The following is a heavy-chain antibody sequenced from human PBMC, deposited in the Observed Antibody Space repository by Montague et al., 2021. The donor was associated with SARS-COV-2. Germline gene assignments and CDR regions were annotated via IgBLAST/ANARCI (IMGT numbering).Heavy chain of an antibody. V-gene: IGHV4-59*01. D-gene: IGHD3-9*01. CDR1: GASFSNYY. Sequence: SETLSLTCTVSGASFSNYYWSWIRQPPGKGLEWIGYIYYTGTTNYNPSLKSRVTISVDTSKTQFSLKLTSVTAADTAVYYCARGVDWLSHYYYYGMDVWGQGTTVTVSS. CDR2: IYYTGTT. CDR3: ARGVDWLSHYYYYGMDV. J-gene: IGHJ6*02.